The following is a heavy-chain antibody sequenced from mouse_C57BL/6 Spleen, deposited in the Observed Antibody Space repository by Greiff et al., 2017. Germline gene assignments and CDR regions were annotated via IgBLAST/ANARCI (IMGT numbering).Heavy chain of an antibody. D-gene: IGHD1-1*01. CDR2: IRLKSDNYAT. J-gene: IGHJ1*03. CDR3: TATVVAKDDV. CDR1: GFTFSNYW. Sequence: EVKLVESGGGLVQPGGSMKLSCVASGFTFSNYWMNWVRQSPEKGLEWVAQIRLKSDNYATHYAESVKGRFTISRDDSKSSVYLQMNNLRAEDTGIYYCTATVVAKDDVWGTGTTVTVSS. V-gene: IGHV6-3*01.